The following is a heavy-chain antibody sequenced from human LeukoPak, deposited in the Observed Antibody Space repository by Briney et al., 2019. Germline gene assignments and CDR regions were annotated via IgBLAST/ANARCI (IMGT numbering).Heavy chain of an antibody. CDR1: GFTFSSYG. J-gene: IGHJ6*03. Sequence: PGGSLRLSCAASGFTFSSYGMHWVRQAPGKGLEWVAVIWYDGSNKYYADSVKGRFTISRDNSKNTLYLQMNSLRAEDTAVYYCAKNGAQSITMVRGVIYYYYYCYMDVWGKGTTVTVSS. CDR2: IWYDGSNK. V-gene: IGHV3-33*06. D-gene: IGHD3-10*01. CDR3: AKNGAQSITMVRGVIYYYYYCYMDV.